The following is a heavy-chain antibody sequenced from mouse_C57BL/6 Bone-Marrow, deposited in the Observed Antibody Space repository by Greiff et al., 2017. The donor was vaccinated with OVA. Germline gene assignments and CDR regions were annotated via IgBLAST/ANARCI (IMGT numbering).Heavy chain of an antibody. CDR2: INPYNGGT. CDR3: ARGDPYDERGAMDY. D-gene: IGHD2-12*01. V-gene: IGHV1-19*01. J-gene: IGHJ4*01. CDR1: GYTFTDYY. Sequence: DVQLQESGPVLVKPGASVKMSCKASGYTFTDYYMNWVKQSHGKSLEWIGVINPYNGGTSYNQKFKGKATLTVDKSSSTAYMELNSLTSEDSAVYYCARGDPYDERGAMDYWGQGTSVTVSS.